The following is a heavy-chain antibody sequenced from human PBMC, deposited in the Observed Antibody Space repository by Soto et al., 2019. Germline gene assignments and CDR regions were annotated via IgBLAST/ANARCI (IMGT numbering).Heavy chain of an antibody. J-gene: IGHJ1*01. CDR1: GFTFSAYG. CDR3: ARDFPRLLPHLTSGYFQH. V-gene: IGHV3-21*02. Sequence: EVQLVESGGGLVKPGGTLRLSCAASGFTFSAYGMNWVRQAPGKGLAWVAYISSSRSYMYYADSVKGRFTVSRDNAQKSLYLEMNSLRADDTAVYYCARDFPRLLPHLTSGYFQHWGQGTLVTVSS. CDR2: ISSSRSYM.